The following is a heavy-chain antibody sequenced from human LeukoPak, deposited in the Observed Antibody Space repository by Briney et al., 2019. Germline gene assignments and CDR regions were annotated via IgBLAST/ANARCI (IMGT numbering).Heavy chain of an antibody. J-gene: IGHJ6*02. Sequence: GGSLRLSCSASGFTFSSSGMTWVRQAPGKGLEWVSGIGGSGDGTSYADSVRGRFTISRDDSKNMLHLQMNSLRVEDTAVYYCAKDWGVWGQGATVTVS. CDR1: GFTFSSSG. V-gene: IGHV3-23*01. CDR2: IGGSGDGT. D-gene: IGHD3-16*01. CDR3: AKDWGV.